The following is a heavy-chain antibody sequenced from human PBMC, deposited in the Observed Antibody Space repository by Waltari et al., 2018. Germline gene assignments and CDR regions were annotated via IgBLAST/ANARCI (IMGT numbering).Heavy chain of an antibody. J-gene: IGHJ5*02. CDR1: GYTFTSYY. D-gene: IGHD4-17*01. V-gene: IGHV1-46*01. CDR2: INPSGGST. CDR3: ARDWYRTTVTTWSGGDWFDP. Sequence: QVQLVQSGAEVKKPGASVKVSCKASGYTFTSYYMHWVRQAPGQGLEWMGIINPSGGSTSYAQKFQCRVTMTRDTSTSTVYMELSSLRSEDTAVYYCARDWYRTTVTTWSGGDWFDPWGQGTLVTVSS.